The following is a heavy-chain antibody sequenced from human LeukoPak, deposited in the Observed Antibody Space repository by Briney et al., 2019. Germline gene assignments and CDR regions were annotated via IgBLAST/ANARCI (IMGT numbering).Heavy chain of an antibody. D-gene: IGHD2-8*01. V-gene: IGHV1-18*04. CDR1: GYTFTGYY. Sequence: ASVKVSCKASGYTFTGYYMHWVRQAPGQGLEWMGWISAYNGNTNYAQKLQGRVTMTTDTSTSTAYMELRSLRSDDTAVYYCARDGDIVLMVYEDWFDPWGQGTLVTVSS. CDR2: ISAYNGNT. J-gene: IGHJ5*02. CDR3: ARDGDIVLMVYEDWFDP.